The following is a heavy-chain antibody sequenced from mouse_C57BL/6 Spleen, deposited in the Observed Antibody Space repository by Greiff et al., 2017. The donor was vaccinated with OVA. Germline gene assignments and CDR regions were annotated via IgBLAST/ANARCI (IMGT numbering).Heavy chain of an antibody. CDR2: IDPNSGGT. Sequence: LQPGAELVKPGASVKLSCKASGYTFTSYWMHWVKQRPGRGLEWIGRIDPNSGGTKYNEKFKSKATLTVDKPSSTAYMQLSSLTSEDSAVYYCAKEDYYGSSHWYFDVWGTGTTVTVSS. J-gene: IGHJ1*03. CDR1: GYTFTSYW. CDR3: AKEDYYGSSHWYFDV. D-gene: IGHD1-1*01. V-gene: IGHV1-72*01.